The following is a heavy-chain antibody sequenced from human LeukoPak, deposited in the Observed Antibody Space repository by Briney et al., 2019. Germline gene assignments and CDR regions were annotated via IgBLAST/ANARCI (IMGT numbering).Heavy chain of an antibody. CDR3: ARDRYSSTWKNYFFYMDV. CDR1: GFTFSAHS. D-gene: IGHD6-13*01. J-gene: IGHJ6*03. V-gene: IGHV3-48*04. Sequence: GGSLRLSCVASGFTFSAHSMNWVRQAPGKGLEWISFIGDSDTTKYYADSVKGRFSISRDNGKNSLYLQMSNLRVEDTAVYYCARDRYSSTWKNYFFYMDVWGKGTTATVSS. CDR2: IGDSDTTK.